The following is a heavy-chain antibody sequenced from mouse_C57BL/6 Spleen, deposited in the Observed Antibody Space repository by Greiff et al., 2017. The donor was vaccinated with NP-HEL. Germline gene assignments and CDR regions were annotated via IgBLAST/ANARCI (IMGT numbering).Heavy chain of an antibody. CDR1: GFTFSSYA. Sequence: DVKLVESGGGLVKPGGSLKLSCAASGFTFSSYAMSWVRQTPEKRLEWVATISDGGSYTYYPDNVKGRFTISRDNAKNNLYLQMSHLKSEDTAMYYCASGGVRPAFDVWGTGTTVTVSS. V-gene: IGHV5-4*03. CDR2: ISDGGSYT. D-gene: IGHD2-5*01. J-gene: IGHJ1*03. CDR3: ASGGVRPAFDV.